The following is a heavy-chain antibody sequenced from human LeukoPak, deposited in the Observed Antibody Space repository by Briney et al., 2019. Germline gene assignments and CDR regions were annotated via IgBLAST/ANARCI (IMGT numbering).Heavy chain of an antibody. CDR3: ARDRYYDSSGYYGY. J-gene: IGHJ4*02. CDR1: GYTFSSYW. V-gene: IGHV3-74*01. CDR2: INSDGSST. Sequence: GGSLTLSCAASGYTFSSYWMHWVRQAPGKGLVWVSRINSDGSSTSYADSVKGRFTISRDNAKNTLYLQLNSLRAEDTAVYYCARDRYYDSSGYYGYWGQGTLVTVSS. D-gene: IGHD3-22*01.